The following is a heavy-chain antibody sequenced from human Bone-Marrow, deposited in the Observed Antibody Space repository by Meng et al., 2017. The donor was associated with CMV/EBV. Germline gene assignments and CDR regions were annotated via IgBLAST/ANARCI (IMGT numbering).Heavy chain of an antibody. D-gene: IGHD2-2*02. V-gene: IGHV3-72*01. CDR1: GFTFSDHY. Sequence: GASLKISWAASGFTFSDHYMDWVRQAPGKGLEWVGRTRNKANSYTTEYAASVKGRFIVSRDESKNSLYLQMNSLKTEDTAVYYCARSCSRTSCYTGDYWGQGTLVTVSS. CDR2: TRNKANSYTT. CDR3: ARSCSRTSCYTGDY. J-gene: IGHJ4*02.